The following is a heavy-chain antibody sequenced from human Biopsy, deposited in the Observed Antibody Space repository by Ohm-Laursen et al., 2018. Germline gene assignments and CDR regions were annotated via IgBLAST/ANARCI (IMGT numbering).Heavy chain of an antibody. CDR2: LNPVSGNS. D-gene: IGHD1-7*01. V-gene: IGHV1-8*01. Sequence: SVKVSCKASGYTFTSYDITWVRQASGQGPEWIGGLNPVSGNSNFGQKFRGRVTVTSDTSISTAYMELSGLTSDDTATYYCGRAVRNQLLTDPWGQGTLVTVTS. CDR1: GYTFTSYD. CDR3: GRAVRNQLLTDP. J-gene: IGHJ5*02.